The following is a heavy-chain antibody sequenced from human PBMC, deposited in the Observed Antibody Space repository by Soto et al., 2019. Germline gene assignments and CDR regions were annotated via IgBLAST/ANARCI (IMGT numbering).Heavy chain of an antibody. J-gene: IGHJ5*02. CDR3: ESIRHYDFWSGYFAGNWFDP. Sequence: SETMSLTCAVSGYSISSGYYWGWIRQPPGKGLEWIGSIYHSGSTYYNPSLKSRVTISVDTSKNQFSLELSSVTAADTAVYYCESIRHYDFWSGYFAGNWFDPWRQGNRVT. V-gene: IGHV4-38-2*01. CDR1: GYSISSGYY. D-gene: IGHD3-3*01. CDR2: IYHSGST.